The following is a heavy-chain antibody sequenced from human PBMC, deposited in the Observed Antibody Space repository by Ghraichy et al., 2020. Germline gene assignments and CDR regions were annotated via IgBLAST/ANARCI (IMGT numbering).Heavy chain of an antibody. V-gene: IGHV3-30*02. CDR2: IRYDGSNK. Sequence: GGSLRLSCAASGFTFSSYGMHWVRQAPGKGLEWVAFIRYDGSNKYYADSVKGRFTISRDNSKNTLYLQMNSLRAEDTAVYYCAKDKGRYYDSSGYYFSYYGMDVWGQGTTVTVSS. CDR3: AKDKGRYYDSSGYYFSYYGMDV. CDR1: GFTFSSYG. D-gene: IGHD3-22*01. J-gene: IGHJ6*02.